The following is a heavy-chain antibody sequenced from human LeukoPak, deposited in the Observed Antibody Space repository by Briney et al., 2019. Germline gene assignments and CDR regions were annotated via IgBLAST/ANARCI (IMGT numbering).Heavy chain of an antibody. D-gene: IGHD6-19*01. CDR1: GFTFSNYA. J-gene: IGHJ4*02. CDR2: ISYDGTNK. Sequence: GGSLRLSCAASGFTFSNYAMHWVRQAPGKGLEWVAVISYDGTNKYYADSVKGRFTISRDNSKNTLFLQMNSLRPEDTAVYYCAKDEGGDSGWYGDYWGQGTLVTVSS. CDR3: AKDEGGDSGWYGDY. V-gene: IGHV3-30*18.